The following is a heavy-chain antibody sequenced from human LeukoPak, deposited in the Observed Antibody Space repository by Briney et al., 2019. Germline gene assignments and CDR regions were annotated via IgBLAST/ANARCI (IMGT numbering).Heavy chain of an antibody. CDR3: ARELYYSSGSYWNWFDP. Sequence: PSETLSLTCTVSGGSISSTSYYWGWIRQPPGQGLEWIGSIYYSGSTYYNPSLKSRVTISVDTSKNQFSLKLSSVTAADTAVYYCARELYYSSGSYWNWFDPWGQGTLVTVSS. V-gene: IGHV4-39*07. D-gene: IGHD3-10*01. J-gene: IGHJ5*02. CDR1: GGSISSTSYY. CDR2: IYYSGST.